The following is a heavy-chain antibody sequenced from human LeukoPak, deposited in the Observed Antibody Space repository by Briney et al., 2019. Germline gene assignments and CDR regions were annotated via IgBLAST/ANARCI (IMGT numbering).Heavy chain of an antibody. CDR3: ARGDSLNWFDP. D-gene: IGHD2-15*01. CDR1: GFTFSSYE. Sequence: GGSLRLSCAASGFTFSSYEMNWVRQAPGKGLEWVSYISSSGSTIYYADSVKGRFTISRDNAKNSLYLQMNCLRAEDTAVYYCARGDSLNWFDPWGQGTLVTVSS. V-gene: IGHV3-48*03. J-gene: IGHJ5*02. CDR2: ISSSGSTI.